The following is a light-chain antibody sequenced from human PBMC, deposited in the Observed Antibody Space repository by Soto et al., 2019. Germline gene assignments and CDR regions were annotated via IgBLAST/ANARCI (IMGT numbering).Light chain of an antibody. J-gene: IGKJ4*01. V-gene: IGKV1-39*01. CDR3: QQSYSTPLT. CDR2: AAS. CDR1: QDIRND. Sequence: DIRMTQSPSSLSASVGDRFTITCRASQDIRNDLGWYQQKPGKAPKLLIYAASSLQSGVPSRFSGSGSGTDFTLTISSLQPEDFATYYCQQSYSTPLTFGGGTKVDIK.